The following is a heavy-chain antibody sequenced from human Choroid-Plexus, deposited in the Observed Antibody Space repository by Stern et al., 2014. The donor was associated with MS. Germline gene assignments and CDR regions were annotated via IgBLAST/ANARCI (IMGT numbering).Heavy chain of an antibody. Sequence: VQLVESGAEVKKPGASVKVSCKTSGYIFTGYYIHWVRQAPGQGLEWMAWINPKTGGPKYAQKFQGRVTMSRDTSISTAYVELSSLTSDDTAVYYCARDQRGITIFGVVTDYYYLGMDVWDQGTTVTVSS. CDR2: INPKTGGP. D-gene: IGHD3-3*01. V-gene: IGHV1-2*02. CDR1: GYIFTGYY. J-gene: IGHJ6*02. CDR3: ARDQRGITIFGVVTDYYYLGMDV.